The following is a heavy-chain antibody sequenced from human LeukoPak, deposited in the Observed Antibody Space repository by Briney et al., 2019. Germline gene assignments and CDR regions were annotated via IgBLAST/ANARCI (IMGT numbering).Heavy chain of an antibody. Sequence: PGGSLRLSCAASGFTFSNYAMNWVRQAPGKGLEWVSSISSSSSYIYYADSVKGRFTISRDNAKNSLYLQMNSLRAEDTAVYYCARDRLTYKKFDYWGQGTLVTVSS. V-gene: IGHV3-21*01. CDR3: ARDRLTYKKFDY. D-gene: IGHD5-24*01. J-gene: IGHJ4*02. CDR2: ISSSSSYI. CDR1: GFTFSNYA.